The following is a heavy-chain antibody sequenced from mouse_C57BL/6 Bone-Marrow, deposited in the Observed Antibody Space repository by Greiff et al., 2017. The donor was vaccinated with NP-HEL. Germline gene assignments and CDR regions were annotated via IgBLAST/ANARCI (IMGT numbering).Heavy chain of an antibody. CDR3: AREGCAY. CDR1: GYTFTSYW. J-gene: IGHJ3*01. CDR2: IDPSDSET. Sequence: QVQLQQPGAELVRPGSSVKLSCKASGYTFTSYWMHWVKQRPIQGLEWIGNIDPSDSETHYIQNFKDKATLTVDKSSSTAYLQLSSLTSEDSAVYYCAREGCAYWGPETLVTVSA. V-gene: IGHV1-52*01.